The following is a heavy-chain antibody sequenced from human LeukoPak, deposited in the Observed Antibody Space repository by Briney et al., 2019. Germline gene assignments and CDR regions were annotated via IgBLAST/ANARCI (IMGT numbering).Heavy chain of an antibody. V-gene: IGHV4-59*01. CDR3: ARLTTTGVNDY. Sequence: PSETLSLTCTVSGGSISSYYWSWIRQPPGKGLEWIGYIYYSGSTNYNPSLKSRVTISVDTSKNQFSLKLSSVTAADTAVYYCARLTTTGVNDYWGQGTLVTVSS. CDR1: GGSISSYY. D-gene: IGHD4-23*01. CDR2: IYYSGST. J-gene: IGHJ4*02.